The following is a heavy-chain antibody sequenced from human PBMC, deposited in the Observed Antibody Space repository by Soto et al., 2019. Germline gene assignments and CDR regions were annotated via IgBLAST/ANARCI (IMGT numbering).Heavy chain of an antibody. CDR3: AHRRGRDRSGEYFDS. V-gene: IGHV2-5*02. D-gene: IGHD3-22*01. CDR1: GFSLNTNAVG. CDR2: LYWDDDK. Sequence: QITLKESGPTLVKPTQTLTLTCTFSGFSLNTNAVGVAWIRQPPGKALEWLALLYWDDDKRYSPSLKSRLTITPDTSKNQVVLTMTNMDTEDTATYYCAHRRGRDRSGEYFDSWGQGTLVTVSS. J-gene: IGHJ4*02.